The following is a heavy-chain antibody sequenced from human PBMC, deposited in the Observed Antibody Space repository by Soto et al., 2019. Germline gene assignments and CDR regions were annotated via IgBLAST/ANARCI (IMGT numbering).Heavy chain of an antibody. J-gene: IGHJ5*01. D-gene: IGHD2-15*01. CDR1: GFDFSGSV. CDR3: TRGGSHTRRFDT. Sequence: EEQLVQSGGGLVQPGGALKLSCAASGFDFSGSVIHWVRQASGRGPEWAGRIRSRANGFATAYAASVKGRFTASRDDSRDTAYLEMTTLKVEDTAVYYCTRGGSHTRRFDTWGQGTLVAVSS. V-gene: IGHV3-73*01. CDR2: IRSRANGFAT.